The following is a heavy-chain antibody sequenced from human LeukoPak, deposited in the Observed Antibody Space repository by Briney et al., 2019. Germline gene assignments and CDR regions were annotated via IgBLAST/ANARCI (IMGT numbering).Heavy chain of an antibody. CDR2: ISYDGSNK. V-gene: IGHV3-30*04. CDR3: ATDRDAAAVSLGYFDY. J-gene: IGHJ4*02. D-gene: IGHD6-13*01. Sequence: GRSLRLSCAASGFTFSSYAMHWVRQAPGKGLEWVTLISYDGSNKYYADSVKGRFTISRDNSKNTLYLQMSSLGAEDTAVYYCATDRDAAAVSLGYFDYRGQGTLVTVSS. CDR1: GFTFSSYA.